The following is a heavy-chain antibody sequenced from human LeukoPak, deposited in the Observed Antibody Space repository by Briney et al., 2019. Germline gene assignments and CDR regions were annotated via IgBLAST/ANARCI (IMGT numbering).Heavy chain of an antibody. CDR3: ASLSYYNSWSGFDY. CDR2: IYPPDSDT. Sequence: GESLKISCRGSGYIFNNYWIGWVRQTPGEGLEWMGLIYPPDSDTKYSPSFQGQVTISADKSINTAYLQWSSLKASDTAMYYCASLSYYNSWSGFDYWGQGTQVTVSS. J-gene: IGHJ4*02. V-gene: IGHV5-51*01. D-gene: IGHD3-3*01. CDR1: GYIFNNYW.